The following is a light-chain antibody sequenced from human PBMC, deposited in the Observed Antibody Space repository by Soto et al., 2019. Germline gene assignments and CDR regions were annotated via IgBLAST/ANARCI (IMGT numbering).Light chain of an antibody. CDR1: SRDVGNYNL. J-gene: IGLJ2*01. CDR2: EVS. Sequence: QSALTQSASVSGSPGQSITISCTGSSRDVGNYNLVSWYQQHPGKAPKLMIYEVSKRPSVVANRFSGSKSGNTASLTISGLQAEDEADYYCCSYAGSSTYVVFGGGTKVTVL. V-gene: IGLV2-23*02. CDR3: CSYAGSSTYVV.